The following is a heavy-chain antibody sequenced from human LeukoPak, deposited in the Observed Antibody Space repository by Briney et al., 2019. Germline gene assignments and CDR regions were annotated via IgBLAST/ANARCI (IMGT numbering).Heavy chain of an antibody. J-gene: IGHJ4*02. D-gene: IGHD1-26*01. CDR3: AREGSLSQNFDY. CDR1: GGSFSGYY. CDR2: INHSGST. V-gene: IGHV4-34*01. Sequence: SETLSLTCAVYGGSFSGYYWSWIRQPPGKGLEWIGEINHSGSTNYNPSLKSRVTISVDTSKNQFSLKLSSVTAADTAVYYCAREGSLSQNFDYWGQGTLVTVSS.